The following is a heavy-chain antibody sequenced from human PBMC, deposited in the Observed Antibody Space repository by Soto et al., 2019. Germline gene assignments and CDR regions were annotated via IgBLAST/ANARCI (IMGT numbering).Heavy chain of an antibody. J-gene: IGHJ6*03. Sequence: GGSLRLSCAASGFTFSSYAMSWVRQAPGKGLEWVSAISGSGGSTYYADSVKGRFTISRDNSKNTLYLQMNSPRAEDTAVYYCAKGGTPLYYMDVWGKGTTVTVSS. CDR2: ISGSGGST. D-gene: IGHD1-1*01. CDR1: GFTFSSYA. V-gene: IGHV3-23*01. CDR3: AKGGTPLYYMDV.